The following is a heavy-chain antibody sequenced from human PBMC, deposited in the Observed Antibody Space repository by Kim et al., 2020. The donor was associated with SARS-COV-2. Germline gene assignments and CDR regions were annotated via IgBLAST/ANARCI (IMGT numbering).Heavy chain of an antibody. CDR1: GGSFSGYY. CDR3: ARASRRRHIAVAGPGGRPFDY. Sequence: SETLSLTCAVYGGSFSGYYWSWIRQPPGKGLEWIGEINHSGSTNYNPSLKSRVTISVDTSKNQFSLKLSSVTAADTAVYYCARASRRRHIAVAGPGGRPFDYWGQGTLVTVSS. CDR2: INHSGST. V-gene: IGHV4-34*01. D-gene: IGHD6-19*01. J-gene: IGHJ4*02.